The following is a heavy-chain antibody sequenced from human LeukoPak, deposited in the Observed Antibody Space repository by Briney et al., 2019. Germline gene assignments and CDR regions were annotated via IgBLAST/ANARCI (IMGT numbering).Heavy chain of an antibody. CDR3: ARDPGFLEWLFDY. J-gene: IGHJ4*02. CDR2: IIPIFGIA. D-gene: IGHD3-3*01. V-gene: IGHV1-69*04. CDR1: GGTFSSYA. Sequence: SVKVSCKASGGTFSSYAISWVRQAPGQGLEWMGRIIPIFGIANYAQKFQGRVTITADKSTSTAYMELSSLRSEDTAVYYCARDPGFLEWLFDYWGQGTLVTVSS.